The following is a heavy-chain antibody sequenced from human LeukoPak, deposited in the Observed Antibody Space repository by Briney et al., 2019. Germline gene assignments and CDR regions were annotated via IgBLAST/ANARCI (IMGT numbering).Heavy chain of an antibody. J-gene: IGHJ5*02. CDR1: GFTFSSYA. CDR2: INGSGGST. D-gene: IGHD2-2*01. V-gene: IGHV3-23*01. Sequence: PGGSLRLSCAASGFTFSSYAMSWVRQAPGKGLEWVSDINGSGGSTYYADSVKGRFTISRDNSKNMLYLQMNSLRAEDTAVYYCAGGPKQQLLWGRASNGFDPWGQGTLVTVSS. CDR3: AGGPKQQLLWGRASNGFDP.